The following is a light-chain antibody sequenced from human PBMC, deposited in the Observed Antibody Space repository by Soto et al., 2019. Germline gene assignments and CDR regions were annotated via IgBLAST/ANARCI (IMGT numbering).Light chain of an antibody. J-gene: IGKJ2*01. CDR2: DAS. Sequence: EIVLTQSPGTLSLSPGERATLSCRAGQSISSNYLAWYQQKPGQAPRLLIYDASSRATDIPDRFSGSGSGTDFNLTISRLEPEDFAVYYCQQYDTAPRTFGQGTKLEIK. V-gene: IGKV3-20*01. CDR1: QSISSNY. CDR3: QQYDTAPRT.